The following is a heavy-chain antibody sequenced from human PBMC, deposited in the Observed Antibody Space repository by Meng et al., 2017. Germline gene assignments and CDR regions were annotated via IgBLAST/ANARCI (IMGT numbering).Heavy chain of an antibody. D-gene: IGHD6-13*01. CDR1: GYNFPDYW. V-gene: IGHV1-2*06. Sequence: QVELVPYGCGVKKPGAPVKVSGKPSGYNFPDYWLHWVRRAPGQGLEWMGRIDPKSGDTHYAQRFQGRVTMTGDTSISTAYMELSGLRSDDTAMYYCARDEDISAAGKLFGDYWGQGTLVTVSS. CDR3: ARDEDISAAGKLFGDY. CDR2: IDPKSGDT. J-gene: IGHJ4*02.